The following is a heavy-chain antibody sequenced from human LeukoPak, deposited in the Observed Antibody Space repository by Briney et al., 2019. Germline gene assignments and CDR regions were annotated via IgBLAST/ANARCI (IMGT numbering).Heavy chain of an antibody. J-gene: IGHJ4*02. CDR3: ARAPEWLVYFDY. D-gene: IGHD6-19*01. Sequence: SQTLSLTCTVSGGTISSGGYYWSWIRQHPGKGLEWIGYVYYSGSTYYNPSLKSRIIISVDMSTKQFYLKLSSVTAADTAVYYCARAPEWLVYFDYWGQGTLVTVSS. CDR2: VYYSGST. V-gene: IGHV4-31*03. CDR1: GGTISSGGYY.